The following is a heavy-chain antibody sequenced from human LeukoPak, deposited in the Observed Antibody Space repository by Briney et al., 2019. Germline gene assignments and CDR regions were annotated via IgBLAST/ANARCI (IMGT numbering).Heavy chain of an antibody. CDR1: GFTFSSYW. D-gene: IGHD3-22*01. CDR3: ARQNYYDSSGYYYSGFDY. J-gene: IGHJ4*02. CDR2: IKQDGSEK. Sequence: PGGSLRLSCAASGFTFSSYWMSWVRQAPGKGLEWVANIKQDGSEKYYVDSVKGRFTISRDNAKNSLYLQMNSLRAEDTAAYYCARQNYYDSSGYYYSGFDYWGQGTLVTVSS. V-gene: IGHV3-7*01.